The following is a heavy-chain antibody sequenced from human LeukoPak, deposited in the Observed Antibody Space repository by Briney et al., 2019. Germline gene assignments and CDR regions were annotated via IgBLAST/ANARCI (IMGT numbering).Heavy chain of an antibody. Sequence: GGSLRLSCAASGFTFSSYAMHWVRQAPGKGLEWVGRIKSKTDGGTTDYAAPVKGRFTISRDDSKNTLYLQMNSLKTEDTAVYYCTTVLSGMEYSSSDDYWGQGTLVTVSS. V-gene: IGHV3-15*07. CDR3: TTVLSGMEYSSSDDY. CDR2: IKSKTDGGTT. J-gene: IGHJ4*02. D-gene: IGHD6-6*01. CDR1: GFTFSSYA.